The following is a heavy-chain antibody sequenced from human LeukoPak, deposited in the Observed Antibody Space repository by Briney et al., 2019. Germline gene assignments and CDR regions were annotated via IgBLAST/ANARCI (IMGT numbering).Heavy chain of an antibody. CDR2: INHSGST. D-gene: IGHD3-9*01. CDR1: GGSFSGYY. V-gene: IGHV4-34*01. J-gene: IGHJ4*02. CDR3: ARRPRYFDWLLSYGFDY. Sequence: SETLSLTCAVYGGSFSGYYWSWIRQPPGKGLEWIGEINHSGSTNYNPSLKSRVTISVDTSKNQFSLKLSSVTAADTAVYYCARRPRYFDWLLSYGFDYWGQGTLVTVSS.